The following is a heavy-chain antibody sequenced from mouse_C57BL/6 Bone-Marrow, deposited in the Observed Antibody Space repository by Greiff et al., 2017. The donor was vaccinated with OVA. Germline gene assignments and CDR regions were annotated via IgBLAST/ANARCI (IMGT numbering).Heavy chain of an antibody. J-gene: IGHJ3*01. CDR3: ARGAWFAY. Sequence: QVQLQQSGPGLVQPSQNLSITCTVSGFSLTSYGVHWVRQSPGKGLEWLGVIWSGGSTDYNAAFISRLSISKDNSKSQVFFKMNSLQADDTAIYYCARGAWFAYWGQGTLVTVSA. CDR2: IWSGGST. CDR1: GFSLTSYG. V-gene: IGHV2-2*01.